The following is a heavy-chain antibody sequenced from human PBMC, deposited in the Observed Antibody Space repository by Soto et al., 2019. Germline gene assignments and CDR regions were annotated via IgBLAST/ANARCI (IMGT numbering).Heavy chain of an antibody. CDR3: AHKLRGGWDYYGMDV. CDR1: GFSLSTSGVG. CDR2: IYWDDDK. D-gene: IGHD6-19*01. Sequence: QITLKESGPTLVKPTQTLTLTCTFSGFSLSTSGVGVGWIRQPPGKALEWLALIYWDDDKRYSPSLKSRLTIXXDXAXXQVVLTMTNMDPVDTATYYCAHKLRGGWDYYGMDVWGQGTTVTVSS. V-gene: IGHV2-5*02. J-gene: IGHJ6*02.